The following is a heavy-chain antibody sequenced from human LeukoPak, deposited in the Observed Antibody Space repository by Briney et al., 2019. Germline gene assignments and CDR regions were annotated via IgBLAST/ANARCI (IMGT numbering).Heavy chain of an antibody. CDR3: ATDLAVAGEFDY. CDR2: FDPEDGET. Sequence: ASVKVSCKASGYTLTELSMHWVRQAPGKGLEWMGGFDPEDGETIYAQKFQGRVTMTEDTSTDTAYMELSSLRSEDTAVYYCATDLAVAGEFDYWGQGTLVTVSS. D-gene: IGHD6-19*01. V-gene: IGHV1-24*01. CDR1: GYTLTELS. J-gene: IGHJ4*02.